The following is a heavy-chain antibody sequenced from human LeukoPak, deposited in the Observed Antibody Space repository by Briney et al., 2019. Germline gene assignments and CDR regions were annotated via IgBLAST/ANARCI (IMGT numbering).Heavy chain of an antibody. CDR1: GYTFTSYA. Sequence: WASVKVSCKASGYTFTSYAMHWVRQAPGQRPEWMGWINAGNDNTKYSQKFQGRVTITRDTSASTAYMELSSLTSEDTAVYYCARDLGYCTGGTCYPNWFDPWGQGTLVTVSS. CDR2: INAGNDNT. V-gene: IGHV1-3*01. CDR3: ARDLGYCTGGTCYPNWFDP. D-gene: IGHD2-15*01. J-gene: IGHJ5*02.